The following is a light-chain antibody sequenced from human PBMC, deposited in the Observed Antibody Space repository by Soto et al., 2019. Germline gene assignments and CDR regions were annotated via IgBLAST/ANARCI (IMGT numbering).Light chain of an antibody. CDR2: SAS. J-gene: IGKJ1*01. V-gene: IGKV1-39*01. Sequence: HSPSSLSGSLGDRGTITCRASQNIRTYLNWYQQKPGKAPQVLIYSASSLQSGVPSRFSGSGSGTDFTLTISSLQPEDFATYYCQQANSFPGGTFGQGTKVDIK. CDR3: QQANSFPGGT. CDR1: QNIRTY.